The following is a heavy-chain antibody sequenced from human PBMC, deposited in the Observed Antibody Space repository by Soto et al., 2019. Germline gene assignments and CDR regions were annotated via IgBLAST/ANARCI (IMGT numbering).Heavy chain of an antibody. J-gene: IGHJ6*04. CDR2: IRSKANSYAT. V-gene: IGHV3-73*01. CDR1: GFTFSGSA. D-gene: IGHD3-9*01. CDR3: TRQGLYRDYDISLDV. Sequence: EVQLVESGGGLVQPGGSLKLSCAASGFTFSGSAMHWVRQASGKGLEWVGRIRSKANSYATAYAASVKGRFTISRDDSKNTAYLQMNSLKTEDTAVYYCTRQGLYRDYDISLDVWGKGTTVTVSS.